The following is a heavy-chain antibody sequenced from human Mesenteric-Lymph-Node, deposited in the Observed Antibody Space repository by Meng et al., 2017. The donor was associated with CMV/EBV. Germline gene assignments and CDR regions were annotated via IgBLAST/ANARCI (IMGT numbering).Heavy chain of an antibody. CDR2: VDYTGDT. CDR3: ARRVAAAGTLDY. D-gene: IGHD6-13*01. Sequence: SETLSLTCTVSGGSISSSSLYWGWIRQPPGKGPEWIGSVDYTGDTYYNPSLRSRVTISVDTSKNQFYLTVTSVTAADTAIYYCARRVAAAGTLDYWGQGTLVTVSS. J-gene: IGHJ4*02. V-gene: IGHV4-39*07. CDR1: GGSISSSSLY.